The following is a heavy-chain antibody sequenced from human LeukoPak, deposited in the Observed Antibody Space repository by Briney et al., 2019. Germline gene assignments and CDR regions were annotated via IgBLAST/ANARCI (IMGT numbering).Heavy chain of an antibody. CDR3: ASTASLGSGSYYSYYYYMDV. J-gene: IGHJ6*03. Sequence: ASVKVSCKASGYTFTSYAMNWVRQAPGQGLEWMGWINTNTGNPTYAQGFTGRFVFSLDTSVSTAYLQISSLKAEDTAVYYCASTASLGSGSYYSYYYYMDVWGKGTTVTVSS. CDR2: INTNTGNP. D-gene: IGHD3-10*01. CDR1: GYTFTSYA. V-gene: IGHV7-4-1*02.